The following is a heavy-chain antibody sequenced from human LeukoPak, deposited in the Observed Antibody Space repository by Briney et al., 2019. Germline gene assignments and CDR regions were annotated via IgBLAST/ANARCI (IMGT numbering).Heavy chain of an antibody. CDR3: ASPFYYYDSSGYYY. D-gene: IGHD3-22*01. Sequence: SVKVSCKASGGTFSSYAISWVRQAPGQGLEWMGRIIPILGIANYAQKFQGRVTITADKSTSTAYMELSSLRSEDTAVYYCASPFYYYDSSGYYYWGQGALVTVSS. J-gene: IGHJ4*02. CDR1: GGTFSSYA. V-gene: IGHV1-69*04. CDR2: IIPILGIA.